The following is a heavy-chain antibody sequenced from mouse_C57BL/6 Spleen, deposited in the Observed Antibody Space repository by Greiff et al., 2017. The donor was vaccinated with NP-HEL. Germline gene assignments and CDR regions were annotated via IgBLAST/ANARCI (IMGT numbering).Heavy chain of an antibody. V-gene: IGHV5-4*03. D-gene: IGHD4-1*01. CDR2: ISDGGSYT. CDR1: GFTFSSYA. CDR3: ARVGTGTRYFDY. Sequence: EVMLVESGGGLVKPGGSLKLSCAASGFTFSSYAMSWVRQTPEKRLEWVATISDGGSYTYYPDNVKGRFTISRDNAKNNLYLQMSHLKSEDTAMYYCARVGTGTRYFDYWGQGTTLTVSS. J-gene: IGHJ2*01.